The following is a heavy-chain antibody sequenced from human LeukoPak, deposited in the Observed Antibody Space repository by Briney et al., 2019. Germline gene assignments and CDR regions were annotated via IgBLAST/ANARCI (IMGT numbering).Heavy chain of an antibody. CDR3: ARDFLDSSVDS. Sequence: GGSLRLSCAASGFTFNSYAMHWVRQAPGKGLEWVAFISYDGNNKYHANSVKGRSSISRDNSKNTLYLQMNSLRAEDTAVFYCARDFLDSSVDSWGQGTLVTVSS. CDR1: GFTFNSYA. D-gene: IGHD2-21*01. V-gene: IGHV3-30*04. J-gene: IGHJ4*02. CDR2: ISYDGNNK.